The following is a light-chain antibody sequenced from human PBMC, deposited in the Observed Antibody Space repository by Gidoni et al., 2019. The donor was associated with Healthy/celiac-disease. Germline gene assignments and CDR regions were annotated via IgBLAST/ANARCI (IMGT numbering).Light chain of an antibody. V-gene: IGKV1-12*01. Sequence: DIQMTQSLSSVSASVGDRVTITFRGSQGISSWLAWYQQKPEKAHKLLIYAAASLKSVVPPRFSCSGSGTDFTLTISSRQPEDFATSYCQQHNSFPQGPLTFGGGTKVEIK. CDR1: QGISSW. J-gene: IGKJ4*01. CDR2: AAA. CDR3: QQHNSFPQGPLT.